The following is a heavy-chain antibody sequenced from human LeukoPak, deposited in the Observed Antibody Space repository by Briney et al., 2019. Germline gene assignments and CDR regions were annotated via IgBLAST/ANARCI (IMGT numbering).Heavy chain of an antibody. CDR1: GFTFSTYA. Sequence: GGSLRLSCAASGFTFSTYALHWVRQAPGKGLEWVAVISYDGSNKYYADSVKGRFTISRDNSKNTLYLQMNSLRAEDTAVYYCARGRLYDYVWGSYPQDGNYMDVWGKGTTVTVSS. CDR3: ARGRLYDYVWGSYPQDGNYMDV. V-gene: IGHV3-30*04. D-gene: IGHD3-16*02. J-gene: IGHJ6*03. CDR2: ISYDGSNK.